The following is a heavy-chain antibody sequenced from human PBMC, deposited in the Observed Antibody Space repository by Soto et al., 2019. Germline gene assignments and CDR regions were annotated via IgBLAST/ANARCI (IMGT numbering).Heavy chain of an antibody. D-gene: IGHD3-10*01. CDR2: INHSGST. J-gene: IGHJ6*03. CDR1: GGSFSGYY. V-gene: IGHV4-34*01. Sequence: QVQLQQWGAGLLKPSETLSLTCAVYGGSFSGYYWSWIRQPPGKGLEWIGEINHSGSTNYNPSLKSRVTISVDTSKNQFSLKLRSVTAADTAVYYCVVREANYYYYYKAVWGKGTTVTVSS. CDR3: VVREANYYYYYKAV.